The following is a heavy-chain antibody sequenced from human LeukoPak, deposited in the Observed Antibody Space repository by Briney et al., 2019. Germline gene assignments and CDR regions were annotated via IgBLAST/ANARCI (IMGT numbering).Heavy chain of an antibody. CDR3: ASMGRFLYMDV. D-gene: IGHD2-15*01. V-gene: IGHV4-38-2*02. CDR1: GYSISSGYY. J-gene: IGHJ6*03. CDR2: IYHSGST. Sequence: SETLSLTCTFSGYSISSGYYWGWIRQPPGKGLEWIGSIYHSGSTYYNPSLKSRVTISVGTSKNQFSLKLSSVTAADTAVYYCASMGRFLYMDVWGKGTTVTVSS.